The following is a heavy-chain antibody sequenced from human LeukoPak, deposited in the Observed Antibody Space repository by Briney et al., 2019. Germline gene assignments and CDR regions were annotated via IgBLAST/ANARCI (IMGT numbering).Heavy chain of an antibody. V-gene: IGHV4-39*01. CDR1: GGSISSSSYY. Sequence: PGGSLRLSCTVSGGSISSSSYYWGWIRQPPGKGLEWIGSIYYSGSTYYNPSLKGRVTISVDTSKNQFSLKLSSVTAADTAVYYCARKYSSSWSWFDPWGQGTLVTVSS. J-gene: IGHJ5*02. CDR2: IYYSGST. CDR3: ARKYSSSWSWFDP. D-gene: IGHD6-13*01.